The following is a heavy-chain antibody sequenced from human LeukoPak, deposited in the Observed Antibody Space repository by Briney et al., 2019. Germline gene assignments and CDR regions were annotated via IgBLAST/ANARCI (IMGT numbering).Heavy chain of an antibody. D-gene: IGHD2/OR15-2a*01. CDR1: GFTFSSYA. V-gene: IGHV3-23*01. CDR3: ATGIYDLTFFLQTGGVDI. J-gene: IGHJ3*02. CDR2: ISGSGGST. Sequence: GGSLRLSCAASGFTFSSYAMSWVRQAPGKGLEWVSAISGSGGSTYYADSVKGRFTISRDNSKNTLYLQMNSLRAEDTAVYYCATGIYDLTFFLQTGGVDIWGQGTMVTVSS.